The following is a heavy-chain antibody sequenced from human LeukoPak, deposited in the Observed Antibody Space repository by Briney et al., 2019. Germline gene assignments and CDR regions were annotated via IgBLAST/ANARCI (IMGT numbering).Heavy chain of an antibody. D-gene: IGHD3-9*01. CDR2: IKQDGSEK. CDR3: ARAPFGLSSWLLP. V-gene: IGHV3-7*01. Sequence: PGGSLRLSCAASGFTFRSFYMSWVRQAPGKGLEWVANIKQDGSEKYYVDSVKGRFTISRDNAKNSLYLQMNSLRAEDTAVYYCARAPFGLSSWLLPWGQGTLVTVSS. J-gene: IGHJ5*02. CDR1: GFTFRSFY.